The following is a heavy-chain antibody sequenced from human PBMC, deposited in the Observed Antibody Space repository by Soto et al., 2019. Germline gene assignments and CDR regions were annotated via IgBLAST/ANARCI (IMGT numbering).Heavy chain of an antibody. CDR2: ISSGGSDV. CDR3: ARGRDNPTDY. D-gene: IGHD1-1*01. CDR1: GFTFSSYT. Sequence: EVQLVESGGGLGKPGGSLRLSCAASGFTFSSYTIHWVRQAPGKGLEWVSSISSGGSDVYYADSVKGRFTISRDNAKNSLYLQMNSLRAEDTAVYYCARGRDNPTDYWGQGTLVTVSS. J-gene: IGHJ4*02. V-gene: IGHV3-21*01.